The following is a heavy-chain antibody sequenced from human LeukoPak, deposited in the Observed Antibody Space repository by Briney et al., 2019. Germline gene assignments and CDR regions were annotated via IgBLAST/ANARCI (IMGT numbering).Heavy chain of an antibody. J-gene: IGHJ4*02. CDR3: ARVLSHYYGSGSYWDY. CDR2: ISYDGSNK. Sequence: GGSLRLSCAASGFTFSSYAMHWVRQAPGKGLEWVAVISYDGSNKYYADSVKGRFTITRDNSKNTLYLQMNSLRAEDTAVYYCARVLSHYYGSGSYWDYWGQGTLVTVSS. D-gene: IGHD3-10*01. CDR1: GFTFSSYA. V-gene: IGHV3-30-3*01.